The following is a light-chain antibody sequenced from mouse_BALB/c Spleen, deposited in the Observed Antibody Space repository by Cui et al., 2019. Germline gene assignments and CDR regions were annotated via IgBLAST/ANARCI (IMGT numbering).Light chain of an antibody. CDR3: LQYDEFPFT. J-gene: IGKJ4*01. CDR1: QDINSY. V-gene: IGKV14-111*01. Sequence: DIKMTQSPSSMYASLGDRVTITCTASQDINSYLSWFQQKPGKSPKTLIYRANRLVDGVPSRFSGSGSGQDYSLTISSLEYEDMGIYYCLQYDEFPFTFGSGTKLEIK. CDR2: RAN.